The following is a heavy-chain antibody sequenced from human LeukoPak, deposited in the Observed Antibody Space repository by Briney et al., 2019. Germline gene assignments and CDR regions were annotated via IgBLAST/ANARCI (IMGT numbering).Heavy chain of an antibody. Sequence: GGSLRLSCAASGFTFSGYAMSWVRQAPGKGLEWVSAVSGSGGSTYYADSVKGRFTISRDNSKSTLYLQMNSLRAEDTAVYFCARYRGGGDYDFWGQGTLVTVSS. CDR1: GFTFSGYA. CDR3: ARYRGGGDYDF. D-gene: IGHD4-17*01. V-gene: IGHV3-23*01. J-gene: IGHJ4*02. CDR2: VSGSGGST.